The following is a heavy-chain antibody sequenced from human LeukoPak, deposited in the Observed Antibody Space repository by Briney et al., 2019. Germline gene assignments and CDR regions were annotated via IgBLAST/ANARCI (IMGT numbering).Heavy chain of an antibody. CDR2: ISGSGDRT. D-gene: IGHD6-19*01. CDR1: GFTFSNYD. J-gene: IGHJ4*02. V-gene: IGHV3-23*01. Sequence: GGSLRLSCAASGFTFSNYDLTWVRQAPGKGLEWVSGISGSGDRTHYADSVKGRFTISRDNSKNTLYLQMNSLRAEDTAVYYCARASYSSGWFGYWGQGTLVTVSS. CDR3: ARASYSSGWFGY.